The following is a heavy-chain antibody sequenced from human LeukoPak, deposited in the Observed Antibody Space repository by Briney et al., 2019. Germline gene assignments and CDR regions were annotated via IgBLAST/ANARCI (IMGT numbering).Heavy chain of an antibody. CDR1: GFTFSSYT. D-gene: IGHD2-21*02. CDR2: ISGSGSYI. J-gene: IGHJ4*02. Sequence: GGSLRLSCAASGFTFSSYTLIWVRQAPGKGLEWVSSISGSGSYIYYADSVKGRFTTSRDNAKNSLYLQMNSLRAEDTAVYYCARDAYCGGDCYYDYWGQGTLVTVSS. CDR3: ARDAYCGGDCYYDY. V-gene: IGHV3-21*01.